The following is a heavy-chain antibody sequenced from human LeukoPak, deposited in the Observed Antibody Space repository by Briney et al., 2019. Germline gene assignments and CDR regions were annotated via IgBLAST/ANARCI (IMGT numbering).Heavy chain of an antibody. CDR1: GGSISSSSYY. CDR2: IYYSGST. Sequence: SETLSLTCTVSGGSISSSSYYWGWIRQPPGKGLEWIGSIYYSGSTYYNPSLKSRVTISVDTSKNQFSLKLSSVTAADTAVYYCTRDLAYSYGLLEPFDYWGQGTLVTVSS. V-gene: IGHV4-39*02. CDR3: TRDLAYSYGLLEPFDY. J-gene: IGHJ4*02. D-gene: IGHD5-18*01.